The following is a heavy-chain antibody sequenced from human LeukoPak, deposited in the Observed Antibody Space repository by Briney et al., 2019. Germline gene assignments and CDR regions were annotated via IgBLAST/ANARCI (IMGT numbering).Heavy chain of an antibody. J-gene: IGHJ5*02. CDR3: ATQPGIAAAGSKWFDP. CDR1: GGSISSYY. CDR2: IYYSGST. Sequence: PSETLSLTCTVSGGSISSYYWSWIRQPPGKGLEWIGYIYYSGSTNYNPSLKSRVTISVDTSKNQFSLKLSSVTAADTAVYYCATQPGIAAAGSKWFDPWGQGTLATVSS. V-gene: IGHV4-59*12. D-gene: IGHD6-13*01.